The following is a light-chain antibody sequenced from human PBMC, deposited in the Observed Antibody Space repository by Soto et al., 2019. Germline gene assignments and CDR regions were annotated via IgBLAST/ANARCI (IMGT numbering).Light chain of an antibody. Sequence: QPVLTQPASVSGSPGQSITLSCTGTSSDVGGYNCVSWYQQYPGKAPKLMIHDVTNRPSGVSNRFSGSKSGNTASLTISGLQAEDEADYYCSSYTSTSCYVFGTGTKLTVL. CDR3: SSYTSTSCYV. CDR2: DVT. CDR1: SSDVGGYNC. V-gene: IGLV2-14*01. J-gene: IGLJ1*01.